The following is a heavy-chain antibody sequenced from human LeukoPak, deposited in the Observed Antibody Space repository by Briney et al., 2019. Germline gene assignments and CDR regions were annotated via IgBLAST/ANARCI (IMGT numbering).Heavy chain of an antibody. CDR2: IWSDGTNQ. Sequence: GGSLRLSCAASGFTFSHYGMHWVRQAPGKGLEWVSVIWSDGTNQFYADSVKGRFTISRDDSQKTVFLQMSSLRGEGTAIYYCARDAQRGFDYWGQGTLVTVSS. J-gene: IGHJ4*02. V-gene: IGHV3-33*01. CDR1: GFTFSHYG. CDR3: ARDAQRGFDY.